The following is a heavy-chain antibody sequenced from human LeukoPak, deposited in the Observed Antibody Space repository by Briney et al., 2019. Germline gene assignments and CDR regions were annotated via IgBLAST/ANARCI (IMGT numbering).Heavy chain of an antibody. CDR3: ARLTKFLTTYYPAP. D-gene: IGHD2/OR15-2a*01. V-gene: IGHV4-4*08. CDR1: GGSITGYY. J-gene: IGHJ5*02. CDR2: IFSSGST. Sequence: SETLSLTCTVSGGSITGYYWSWIRQPPGKGLEWVGYIFSSGSTNYNPSLKSPVTISLDTSKSQFSLKLISVTASDTAVYYCARLTKFLTTYYPAPWGQGTLVTVSS.